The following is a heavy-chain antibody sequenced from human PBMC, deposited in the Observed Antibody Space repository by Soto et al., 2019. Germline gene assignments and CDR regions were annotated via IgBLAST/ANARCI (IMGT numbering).Heavy chain of an antibody. CDR3: AKDRRAGGNYGFYSDF. CDR1: GFTFSSYG. Sequence: PGGSLRLSCAASGFTFSSYGMTWVRQAPGKGLEWVSFSSATGAGTYYADSVTGRFTISRDNSKNTLYLQMTILRADDTAVYYCAKDRRAGGNYGFYSDFWGQGALVTVSS. D-gene: IGHD1-7*01. J-gene: IGHJ4*02. CDR2: SSATGAGT. V-gene: IGHV3-23*01.